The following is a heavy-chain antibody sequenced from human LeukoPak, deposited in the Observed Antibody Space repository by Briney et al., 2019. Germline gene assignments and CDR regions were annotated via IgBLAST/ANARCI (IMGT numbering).Heavy chain of an antibody. J-gene: IGHJ4*02. CDR3: ARGSPPRRNYDSRGYYSYYFDY. CDR1: GYTFTSYG. D-gene: IGHD3-22*01. Sequence: ASVMVSCKASGYTFTSYGISWVRQAPGQGLEWMGWISAYKGNTHYAQKLQGRVTMTTDTSTSTVYMELRSLRSDDTGVYYCARGSPPRRNYDSRGYYSYYFDYWGQGTLVTVSS. V-gene: IGHV1-18*01. CDR2: ISAYKGNT.